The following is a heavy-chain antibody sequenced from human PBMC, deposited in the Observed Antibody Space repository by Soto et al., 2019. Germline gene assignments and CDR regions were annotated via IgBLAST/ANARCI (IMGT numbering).Heavy chain of an antibody. V-gene: IGHV4-30-2*01. CDR1: GGSISGGGFS. J-gene: IGHJ4*02. D-gene: IGHD3-10*01. CDR3: ARLQFGEGFDY. CDR2: ILHTGGT. Sequence: PSETLSLTCAFSGGSISGGGFSWSWIRQPPGKGLEWIGYILHTGGTQYNPSLKSRVSMSVDKSKNQFSLHLTSVTAADTAVYYCARLQFGEGFDYWGQGALVTVSS.